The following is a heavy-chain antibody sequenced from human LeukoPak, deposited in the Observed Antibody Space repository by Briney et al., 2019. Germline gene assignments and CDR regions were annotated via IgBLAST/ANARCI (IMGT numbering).Heavy chain of an antibody. CDR2: MYTSGSA. J-gene: IGHJ4*02. V-gene: IGHV4-61*02. CDR3: ARHLARKKGGATTFDY. CDR1: GGSISSGSYY. Sequence: PSETLSLTCTVSGGSISSGSYYWTWIRQPAGKGLEWIGRMYTSGSANYDPSLKSRVTISVDTSKNQFSLKLSSVTAADTAVYYCARHLARKKGGATTFDYWGQGTLVTVSS. D-gene: IGHD1-26*01.